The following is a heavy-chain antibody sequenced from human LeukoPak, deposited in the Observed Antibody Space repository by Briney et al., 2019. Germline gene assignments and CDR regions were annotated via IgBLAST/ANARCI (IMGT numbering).Heavy chain of an antibody. CDR1: GYTFTSYG. V-gene: IGHV1-18*01. CDR2: ISAYNGNT. CDR3: ARGSRQYYDSSELDY. D-gene: IGHD3-22*01. J-gene: IGHJ4*02. Sequence: RASVKVSCKASGYTFTSYGISWVRPAPGQGLEWMGWISAYNGNTNYAQKLQGRVTMTTDTFTSTAYMELRSLRSDDTAVYYCARGSRQYYDSSELDYWGQGTLVTVSS.